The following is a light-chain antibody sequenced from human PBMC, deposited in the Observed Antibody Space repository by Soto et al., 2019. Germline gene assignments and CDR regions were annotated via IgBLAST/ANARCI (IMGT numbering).Light chain of an antibody. Sequence: ELVLTQSPATLSLSPGERATLFCRASQTVSSSLAWYQQKPGQAPRLLIYEVSNRATGIPARFSGSGSGTEFTLTITSLQSEDFAVYYCQEYNNWHPITFGGGTKVDIK. CDR1: QTVSSS. CDR3: QEYNNWHPIT. CDR2: EVS. V-gene: IGKV3D-15*01. J-gene: IGKJ4*01.